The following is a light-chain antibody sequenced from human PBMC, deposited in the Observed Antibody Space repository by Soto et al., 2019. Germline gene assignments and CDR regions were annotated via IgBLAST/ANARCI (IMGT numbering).Light chain of an antibody. CDR1: QTISPW. Sequence: DIPMTQSPSTLSASVGDRVTITCRASQTISPWLAWYQQKPGKAPKVLIYKASSLQSGVPSRFSGSGSGTEFTLTISSLQPDDFATYYCQQYYTYPWTFGQGTKVEIK. J-gene: IGKJ1*01. V-gene: IGKV1-5*03. CDR3: QQYYTYPWT. CDR2: KAS.